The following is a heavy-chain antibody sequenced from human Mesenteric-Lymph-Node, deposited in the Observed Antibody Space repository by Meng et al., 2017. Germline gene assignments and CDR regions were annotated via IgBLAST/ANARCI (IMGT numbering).Heavy chain of an antibody. CDR3: AAETPYCSGGSCSGTIAAFDI. Sequence: GESLKISCAASGFTFSTYWMHWVRQAPGKGLVWVARMKFDGSSISYADSVKGRFTISRDNAKNTLYLKMNSLRAEDTAVYYCAAETPYCSGGSCSGTIAAFDIWGQGTLVTVSS. CDR1: GFTFSTYW. V-gene: IGHV3-74*01. J-gene: IGHJ3*02. CDR2: MKFDGSSI. D-gene: IGHD2-15*01.